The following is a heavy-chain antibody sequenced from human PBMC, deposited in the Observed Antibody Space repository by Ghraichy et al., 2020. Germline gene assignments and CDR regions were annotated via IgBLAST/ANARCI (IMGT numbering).Heavy chain of an antibody. CDR1: GYTFSGYW. J-gene: IGHJ3*02. V-gene: IGHV3-74*01. Sequence: ETLSLTCEGSGYTFSGYWMHWVRQAPGTGLEWVARIDNEGTPTIYAASAKGRIRISRDNAKNTLFLQMSSLGVEATAVYYCARVRWTPDAFATWGRGTVVTVSS. CDR2: IDNEGTPT. CDR3: ARVRWTPDAFAT. D-gene: IGHD3-10*01.